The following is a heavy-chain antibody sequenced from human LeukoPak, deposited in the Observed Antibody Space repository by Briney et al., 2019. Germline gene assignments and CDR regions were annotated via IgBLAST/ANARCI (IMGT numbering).Heavy chain of an antibody. D-gene: IGHD4-17*01. CDR2: IKSKTDGGTT. J-gene: IGHJ4*02. Sequence: GSLRLSCAASGFTFSNAWMNWVRQAPGKGLEWVGRIKSKTDGGTTDYAAPVKGRFTISRDDSKNTLYLQMNSLETEDTAVYYCTTYTVTTPYYFDYWGQGTLVTVSS. V-gene: IGHV3-15*07. CDR3: TTYTVTTPYYFDY. CDR1: GFTFSNAW.